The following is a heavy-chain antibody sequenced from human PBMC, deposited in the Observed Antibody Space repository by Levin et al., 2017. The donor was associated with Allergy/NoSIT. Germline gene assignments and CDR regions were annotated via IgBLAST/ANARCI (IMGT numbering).Heavy chain of an antibody. CDR3: ARDWYYDSSGYLLGVAFDY. Sequence: PGGSLRLSCAASGFTFSDYYMSWIRQAPGKGLEWVSYISSSSSYTNYADSVKGRFTISRDNAKNSLYLQMNSLRAEDTAVYYCARDWYYDSSGYLLGVAFDYWGQGTLVTVSS. CDR1: GFTFSDYY. CDR2: ISSSSSYT. V-gene: IGHV3-11*05. J-gene: IGHJ4*02. D-gene: IGHD3-22*01.